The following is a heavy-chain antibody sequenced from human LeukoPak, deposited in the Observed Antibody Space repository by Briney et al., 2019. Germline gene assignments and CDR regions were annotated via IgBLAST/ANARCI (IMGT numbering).Heavy chain of an antibody. CDR3: KSGGAAPGSFDY. Sequence: PGGSLRLSCAASGFTFSSCWMSWMRQAPGKGLEWVANIKYDGNEEYYVDSVKGRFTISRDNAKNSLYLQLNSLRVEDTAVYYCKSGGAAPGSFDYWGQGTLVTVSP. J-gene: IGHJ4*02. D-gene: IGHD1-1*01. V-gene: IGHV3-7*01. CDR1: GFTFSSCW. CDR2: IKYDGNEE.